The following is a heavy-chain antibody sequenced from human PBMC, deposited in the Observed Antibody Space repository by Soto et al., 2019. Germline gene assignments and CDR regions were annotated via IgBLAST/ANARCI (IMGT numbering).Heavy chain of an antibody. D-gene: IGHD6-19*01. CDR3: ARAGRSIAVALSDS. J-gene: IGHJ4*02. CDR2: VSAYNGYT. CDR1: GFTFTSYG. Sequence: QVQLVQSGAEVKKPGASVKVSCKASGFTFTSYGFSWVRQAPGEGLEWMGWVSAYNGYTTYAQKLQGRVTMTTDTSTNTAYMELRSMRSADTAVYYCARAGRSIAVALSDSWGQGTLVTVSS. V-gene: IGHV1-18*01.